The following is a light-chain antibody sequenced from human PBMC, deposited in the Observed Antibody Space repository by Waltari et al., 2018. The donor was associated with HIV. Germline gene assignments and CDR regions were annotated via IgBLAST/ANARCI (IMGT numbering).Light chain of an antibody. Sequence: SYELTQPPSVSVSPGQTARITCSGAALSKHFTYWYKQKPGQAPVLMIYKDTERPSGIPERISRTTSGTTVTLTISGAQAEDDADYYCQSGDKSGSWVFGGGTRLTVL. J-gene: IGLJ3*02. CDR3: QSGDKSGSWV. CDR1: ALSKHF. V-gene: IGLV3-25*03. CDR2: KDT.